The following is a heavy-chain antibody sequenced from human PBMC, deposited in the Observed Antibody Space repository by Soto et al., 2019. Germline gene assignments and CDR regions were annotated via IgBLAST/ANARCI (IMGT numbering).Heavy chain of an antibody. J-gene: IGHJ4*02. CDR1: GYTFSNFG. CDR2: ITPYNGNA. Sequence: QVQLVQSGAEVENPGASVKVSCKASGYTFSNFGINWVRQAPGQGLEWLGWITPYNGNANYAQKHQDRLTITTDTSTNTAYLQLSSLRSDETAVYFCARARMYSGAHHDYWGQGTLVTVSS. D-gene: IGHD1-26*01. V-gene: IGHV1-18*04. CDR3: ARARMYSGAHHDY.